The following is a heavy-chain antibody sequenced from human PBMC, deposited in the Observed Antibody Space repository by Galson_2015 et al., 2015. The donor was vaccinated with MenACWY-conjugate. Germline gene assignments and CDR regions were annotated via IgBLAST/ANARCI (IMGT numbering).Heavy chain of an antibody. CDR2: ICAGGISI. V-gene: IGHV3-74*03. CDR1: GFAFRDYC. Sequence: LRLSCAASGFAFRDYCMHWVRQAPGKGLECVPRICAGGISIMYGDSVRGRFTISRDDAENTLYLQMDSLRADDTAVYFCVRGSSGWRGMDIWGQGTTVTVS. J-gene: IGHJ6*02. CDR3: VRGSSGWRGMDI. D-gene: IGHD6-19*01.